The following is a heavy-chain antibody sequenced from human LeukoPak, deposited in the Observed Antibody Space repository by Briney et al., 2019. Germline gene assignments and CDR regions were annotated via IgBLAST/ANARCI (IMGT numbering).Heavy chain of an antibody. CDR1: GFNFRTYG. J-gene: IGHJ6*03. Sequence: GSLRLSCVASGFNFRTYGMDWVRQAPGKGLEWVSTLNGNGDTTHYADSVKGRFTISRDNSKNTLYLQMNSLRAEDTALYYCARHYYDSRYPTSGYYMDVWGKGTTVTVSS. CDR3: ARHYYDSRYPTSGYYMDV. CDR2: LNGNGDTT. V-gene: IGHV3-23*01. D-gene: IGHD3-22*01.